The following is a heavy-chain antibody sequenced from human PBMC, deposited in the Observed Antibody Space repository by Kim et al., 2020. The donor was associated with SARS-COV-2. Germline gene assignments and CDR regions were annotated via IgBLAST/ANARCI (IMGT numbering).Heavy chain of an antibody. J-gene: IGHJ4*02. Sequence: ASVKVSCKASGYTFTSYGISWVRQAPGQGLEWMGWISAYNGNTNYAQKLQGRVTMTTDTSTSTAYMELRSLRSDDTAVYYCARDHLAHSGSYGAHDYWGQGTLVTVSS. D-gene: IGHD1-26*01. CDR1: GYTFTSYG. CDR2: ISAYNGNT. V-gene: IGHV1-18*01. CDR3: ARDHLAHSGSYGAHDY.